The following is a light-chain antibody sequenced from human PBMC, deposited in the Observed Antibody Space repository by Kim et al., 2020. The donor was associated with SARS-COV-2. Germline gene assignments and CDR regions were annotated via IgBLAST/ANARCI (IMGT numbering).Light chain of an antibody. V-gene: IGKV3-20*01. CDR2: GAS. CDR3: QQYGGSPRT. J-gene: IGKJ1*01. CDR1: QSVSSSF. Sequence: PGERATLSCRASQSVSSSFLAWYQQKPGQAPRLLIYGASSRATGIPDRFSGSGSGTDFTLTISRLEPEDFAVYYCQQYGGSPRTFGQGTKV.